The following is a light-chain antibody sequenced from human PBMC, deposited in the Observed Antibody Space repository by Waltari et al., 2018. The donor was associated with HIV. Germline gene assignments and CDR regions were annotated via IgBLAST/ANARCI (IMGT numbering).Light chain of an antibody. V-gene: IGKV1-39*01. CDR1: QSIGRY. Sequence: DIQMTQSTLSVSASVGDVVTITCRTSQSIGRYLTWYQQKPGKDPKLLIYSTSSLQSGVPSRFSASGSGTDFTLTITSPQPDDFATYYCQQGFTAPYTFGQGTKLEI. J-gene: IGKJ2*01. CDR3: QQGFTAPYT. CDR2: STS.